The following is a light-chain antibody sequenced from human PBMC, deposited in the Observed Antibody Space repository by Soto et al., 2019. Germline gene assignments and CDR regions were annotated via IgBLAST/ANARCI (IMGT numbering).Light chain of an antibody. V-gene: IGKV3-20*01. CDR1: QSVSSSY. Sequence: EIVLTQSPGSLSLSPGERATLSCRASQSVSSSYLAWYQQKPGQAPRLLIYGASNRATGIPDRFSGRGSGTDFTLTISRLEPEDFAMYFCQQYVSSPQTFGQGTKV. CDR3: QQYVSSPQT. CDR2: GAS. J-gene: IGKJ1*01.